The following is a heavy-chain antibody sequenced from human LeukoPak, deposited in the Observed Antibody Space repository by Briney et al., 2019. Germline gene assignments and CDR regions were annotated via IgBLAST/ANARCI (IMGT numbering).Heavy chain of an antibody. Sequence: SXXLSLTXTVSGYSISSGYYWGWIRRPPGKGLEWIGKIHHSGSNHKNPSLKSRVAISVDTSKKQFSLKLSSVTAADTAVYYCARLRDGYTWDYWGQGTLVTVSS. V-gene: IGHV4-38-2*02. CDR1: GYSISSGYY. CDR2: IHHSGSN. D-gene: IGHD5-24*01. CDR3: ARLRDGYTWDY. J-gene: IGHJ4*02.